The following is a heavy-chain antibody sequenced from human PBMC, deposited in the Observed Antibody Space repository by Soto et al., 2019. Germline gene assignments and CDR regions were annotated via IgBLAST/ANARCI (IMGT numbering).Heavy chain of an antibody. J-gene: IGHJ3*02. CDR2: IIPIFGTS. Sequence: QVQLVQSGAEVKKPGSSVKVSCKASGGTLSSYAISWVRQAPGQGLEWMGGIIPIFGTSNYAQKFQGRVMITADRSTSTTYMEVSSLRSEDTAVYYCAGSKSTFDIWGQGTMVTVSS. V-gene: IGHV1-69*06. CDR3: AGSKSTFDI. CDR1: GGTLSSYA.